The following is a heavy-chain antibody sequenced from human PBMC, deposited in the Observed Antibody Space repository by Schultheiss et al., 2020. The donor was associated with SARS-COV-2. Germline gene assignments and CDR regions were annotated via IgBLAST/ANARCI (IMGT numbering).Heavy chain of an antibody. Sequence: GGSLRLSCAASRFTFNDYTIYWVRQAPGKGLEGVALMSYDGTNKSQPDSVKGRFTISRDNSKNTLYLQMNSLRADDTAVYYCARGEDSSGRFDPWGQGTLVTVSS. CDR2: MSYDGTNK. CDR3: ARGEDSSGRFDP. J-gene: IGHJ5*02. D-gene: IGHD3-22*01. CDR1: RFTFNDYT. V-gene: IGHV3-30*04.